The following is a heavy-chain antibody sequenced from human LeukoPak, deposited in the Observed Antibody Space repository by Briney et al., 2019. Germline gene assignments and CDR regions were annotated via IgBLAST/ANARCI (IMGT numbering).Heavy chain of an antibody. D-gene: IGHD3-22*01. CDR2: TDSSGST. V-gene: IGHV4-61*01. J-gene: IGHJ4*02. CDR1: GGSVSSGPYY. CDR3: ARERGISMIV. Sequence: SETLSLTCTVSGGSVSSGPYYWSWIRQPPGKGLEWMGYTDSSGSTTYSPSLKSRVTISVDTSKNQFSLKLSSVTAADTAVYYCARERGISMIVWGQGTLVTVSS.